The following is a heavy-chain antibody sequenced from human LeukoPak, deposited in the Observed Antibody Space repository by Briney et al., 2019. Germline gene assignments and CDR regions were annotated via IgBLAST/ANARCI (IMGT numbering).Heavy chain of an antibody. CDR2: IYYSGST. CDR3: ARSRVVVVPAAIIPYAFDI. V-gene: IGHV4-59*08. Sequence: SETLSLTCTVSGGSISSYYWSWIRQPPGKGLEWIGYIYYSGSTNYNPSLKSRVTISVDTSKNQFSLKLSSVTAADTAVYYCARSRVVVVPAAIIPYAFDIWGQGTMVTVSS. D-gene: IGHD2-2*02. CDR1: GGSISSYY. J-gene: IGHJ3*02.